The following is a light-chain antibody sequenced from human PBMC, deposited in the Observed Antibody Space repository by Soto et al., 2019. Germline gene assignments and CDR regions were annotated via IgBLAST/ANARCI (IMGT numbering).Light chain of an antibody. V-gene: IGKV1-27*01. CDR3: QKYNSAPRT. J-gene: IGKJ1*01. Sequence: DIQMTQSPSSLSASVGDSVTITCRASQGIINYLAWFQQKPGKVPKLLIYTASTLRSGVSSRFSGSGSGTYFTLNISNLQPEDVATYYCQKYNSAPRTFGQGTEVEIK. CDR1: QGIINY. CDR2: TAS.